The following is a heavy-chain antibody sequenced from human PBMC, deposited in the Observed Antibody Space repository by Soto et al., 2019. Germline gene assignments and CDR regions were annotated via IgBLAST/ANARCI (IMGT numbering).Heavy chain of an antibody. J-gene: IGHJ6*02. CDR1: GIIFSGSA. CDR2: IRSRANNYAT. CDR3: ARGQQAAIGDYYYHGLDV. Sequence: GGSLRLSCAASGIIFSGSAIHWVRQAPGQGLEWVGRIRSRANNYATSSGASVRGRLTFFIEDSKNMAYLQMITLKTEDTAIYYCARGQQAAIGDYYYHGLDVWGQGTSVTVSS. D-gene: IGHD3-10*01. V-gene: IGHV3-73*01.